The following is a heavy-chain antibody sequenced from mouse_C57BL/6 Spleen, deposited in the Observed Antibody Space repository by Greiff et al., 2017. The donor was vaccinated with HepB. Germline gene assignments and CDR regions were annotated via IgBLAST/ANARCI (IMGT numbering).Heavy chain of an antibody. CDR2: ISSGGSYT. V-gene: IGHV5-6*01. D-gene: IGHD1-1*01. CDR1: GFTFSSFG. J-gene: IGHJ4*01. Sequence: EVHLVEPGGYLVKPGGSLKLSCAASGFTFSSFGMYWVSQTPEKSLEWVATISSGGSYTYYPDSVKGRFTISRDNAKNTLYLQMSSLKSEDTAMYYCARQIGSSLYYAMDYWGQGTSVTVSS. CDR3: ARQIGSSLYYAMDY.